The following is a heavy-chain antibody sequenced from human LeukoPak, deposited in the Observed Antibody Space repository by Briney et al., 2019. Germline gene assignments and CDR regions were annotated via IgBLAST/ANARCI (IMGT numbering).Heavy chain of an antibody. CDR2: ISSTSGYI. V-gene: IGHV3-21*01. Sequence: GGSLRLSCAASGFTFTNYRMTWVRQAPGKGLEWVSSISSTSGYIFYADSVQGRFTISRDNAKRSPFLQMNSLRAEDTAVYYCARENGDYADAFDIWGQGTMVTVSS. CDR1: GFTFTNYR. CDR3: ARENGDYADAFDI. J-gene: IGHJ3*02. D-gene: IGHD4-17*01.